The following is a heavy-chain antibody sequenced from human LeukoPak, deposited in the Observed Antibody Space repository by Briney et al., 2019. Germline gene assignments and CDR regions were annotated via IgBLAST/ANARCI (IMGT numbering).Heavy chain of an antibody. CDR3: AKGRCSSTSCYAWGYFDY. D-gene: IGHD2-2*01. CDR1: GFTFSSYA. J-gene: IGHJ4*02. CDR2: ISGSGGST. V-gene: IGHV3-23*01. Sequence: GGSLRLSCAASGFTFSSYAMSWVRQAPGKGLEWVSAISGSGGSTYYADSVKGRFTISRDNSKNTLYLQMNSLRAEDTAVYYCAKGRCSSTSCYAWGYFDYWGQGTLVTVSS.